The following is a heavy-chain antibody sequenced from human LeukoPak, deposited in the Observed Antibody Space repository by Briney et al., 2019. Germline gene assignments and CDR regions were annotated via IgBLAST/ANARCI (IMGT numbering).Heavy chain of an antibody. V-gene: IGHV1-18*01. CDR1: GYTFTNYG. CDR3: ARLRQLVLLDY. J-gene: IGHJ4*02. Sequence: GASVKVSCKASGYTFTNYGISWVRQAPGQGLELMGWIRAYNGYTNYAQKLQGRVTMTTDTSTSTAYMELRSLRSDDTAVYYCARLRQLVLLDYWGQGTLVTVSS. D-gene: IGHD6-6*01. CDR2: IRAYNGYT.